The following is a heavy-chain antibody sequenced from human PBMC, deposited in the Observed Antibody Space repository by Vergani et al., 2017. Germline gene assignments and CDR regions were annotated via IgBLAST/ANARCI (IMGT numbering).Heavy chain of an antibody. Sequence: EVQLLESGGGLVQPGRSLRLSCTASGFTFGDYAMSWVRQAPGKGLEWVGFIRSKAYGGTTEYAASVKGRFTISRDDSKSIAYLQMNSLKTEDTAVYYCAKDRDGYYYVFDYWGQGTLVTVSS. CDR2: IRSKAYGGTT. CDR3: AKDRDGYYYVFDY. V-gene: IGHV3-49*04. CDR1: GFTFGDYA. J-gene: IGHJ4*02. D-gene: IGHD3-22*01.